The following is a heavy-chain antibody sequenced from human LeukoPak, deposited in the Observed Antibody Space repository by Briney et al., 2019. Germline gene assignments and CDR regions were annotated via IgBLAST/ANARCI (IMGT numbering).Heavy chain of an antibody. CDR2: ITRNQDFI. D-gene: IGHD3-10*01. V-gene: IGHV3-9*01. CDR1: GFSFDDYA. J-gene: IGHJ6*02. Sequence: GRSLRLSCAASGFSFDDYAMHWVRQAPGKGLEWVSGITRNQDFIVYADSVKGRFTISRDNAKNSLYLQMNSLRAEDTALYYCAKDYYASGSYLIRYGLDVWGQGTTVTVSS. CDR3: AKDYYASGSYLIRYGLDV.